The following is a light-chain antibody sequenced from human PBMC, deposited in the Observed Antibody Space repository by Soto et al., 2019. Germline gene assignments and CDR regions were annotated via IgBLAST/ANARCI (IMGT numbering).Light chain of an antibody. CDR3: HHCNPYPWT. Sequence: DIQMTQSPSTLSASVGDRVTITCRATQRISSWLAWYQQKPGKAPKLLIYTASSLETGVSSRFSGGGSGTDFTLTISSLQPDSFATYFCHHCNPYPWTFGQGTKVEVK. J-gene: IGKJ1*01. CDR1: QRISSW. V-gene: IGKV1-5*03. CDR2: TAS.